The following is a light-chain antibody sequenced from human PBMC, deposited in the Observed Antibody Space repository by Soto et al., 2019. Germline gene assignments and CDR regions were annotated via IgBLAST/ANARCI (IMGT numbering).Light chain of an antibody. CDR2: DVS. Sequence: QSALTQPSPVSWSPGQSITISRPGTSSDVGGYNYVSWYQQHPGKAPKLMIYDVSNRPSGVSNRFSGSKSGNTASLTISGLQAEDEADYYCSSYRISRTYVFGYGTKVTVL. V-gene: IGLV2-14*01. J-gene: IGLJ1*01. CDR3: SSYRISRTYV. CDR1: SSDVGGYNY.